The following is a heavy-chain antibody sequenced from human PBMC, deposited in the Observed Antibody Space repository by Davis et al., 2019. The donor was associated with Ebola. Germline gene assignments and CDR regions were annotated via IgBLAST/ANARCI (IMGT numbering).Heavy chain of an antibody. V-gene: IGHV1-69*13. CDR1: GGTFSSYA. D-gene: IGHD6-13*01. CDR3: ARDRSSNSSSWYGVGDY. CDR2: IIPIFGTA. J-gene: IGHJ4*02. Sequence: SVKVSCKASGGTFSSYAISWVRQAPGQGLEWMGGIIPIFGTANYAQKFQGRVTITADESTSTVYMELSSLRSEDTAVYYCARDRSSNSSSWYGVGDYWGQGTLVTVSS.